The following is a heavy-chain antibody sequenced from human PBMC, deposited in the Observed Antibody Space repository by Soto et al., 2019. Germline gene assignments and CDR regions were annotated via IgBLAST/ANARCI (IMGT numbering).Heavy chain of an antibody. CDR3: ARGDYGTGGYPFPYFDY. J-gene: IGHJ4*02. D-gene: IGHD2-8*02. CDR2: INPDSGAT. CDR1: GYSFTGYY. V-gene: IGHV1-2*02. Sequence: ASVKVSCKASGYSFTGYYIHWVRQAPGQGLEWMGWINPDSGATNYAQNFQGRVTLTSDTSISTASMDLTSLTSDDTAVYYCARGDYGTGGYPFPYFDYWGQGTLVTVSS.